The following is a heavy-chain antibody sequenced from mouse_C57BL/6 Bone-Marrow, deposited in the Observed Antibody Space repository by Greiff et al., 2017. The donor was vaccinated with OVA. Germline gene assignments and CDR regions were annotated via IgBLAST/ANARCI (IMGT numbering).Heavy chain of an antibody. CDR1: GYTFTSYW. CDR3: AREGIPILYYFDY. D-gene: IGHD6-5*01. CDR2: IYPGSGST. J-gene: IGHJ2*01. V-gene: IGHV1-55*01. Sequence: QVQLQQPGAELVKPGASVKMSCKASGYTFTSYWITWVKQRPGQGLEWIGDIYPGSGSTNYNEKFKSKATLTVDTSSSTAYMHLSSLTSEDSAVYYCAREGIPILYYFDYWGQGTTLTVSS.